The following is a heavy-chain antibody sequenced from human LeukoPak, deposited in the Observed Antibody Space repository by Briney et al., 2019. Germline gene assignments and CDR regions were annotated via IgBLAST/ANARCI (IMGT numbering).Heavy chain of an antibody. D-gene: IGHD5-12*01. V-gene: IGHV3-23*01. CDR3: AKEIFSGLLYIDY. J-gene: IGHJ4*02. CDR2: ITDAVGST. CDR1: GFTFSSSS. Sequence: GGSLRLSCAASGFTFSSSSISWVRQAPGKRLEWVSAITDAVGSTHYADSVKGRFTISSDNSKNMVYLQMNSLRPEDMAVYYCAKEIFSGLLYIDYWGQGTLVTVSS.